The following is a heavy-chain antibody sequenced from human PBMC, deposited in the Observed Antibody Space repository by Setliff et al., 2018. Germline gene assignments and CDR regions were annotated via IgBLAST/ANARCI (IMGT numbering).Heavy chain of an antibody. V-gene: IGHV1-18*01. CDR2: ISAYNGNT. Sequence: ASVKVSCKASGYTFAHSGVTWVRQAPGQGLEWMGWISAYNGNTYYAQIFQGRVTMTTDTSTDTAYLDLRSLRSDDTAVYYCSRLVRYCTTTTCQTLSGGEHWGPGTLVTVSS. CDR3: SRLVRYCTTTTCQTLSGGEH. D-gene: IGHD2-8*01. CDR1: GYTFAHSG. J-gene: IGHJ1*01.